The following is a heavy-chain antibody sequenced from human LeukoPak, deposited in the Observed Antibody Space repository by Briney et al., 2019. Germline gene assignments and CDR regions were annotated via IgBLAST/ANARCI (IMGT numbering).Heavy chain of an antibody. CDR2: IKQDGSEK. Sequence: GGSLRLSCATSGLTLSNYWMDWVRQAPGKGLEWVANIKQDGSEKNYVDSVKGRFIISRDNAKNSLYLQMNTLRADDTAVYYCARDGFGTGSNWGQGTLVTVSS. J-gene: IGHJ4*02. CDR1: GLTLSNYW. V-gene: IGHV3-7*03. CDR3: ARDGFGTGSN. D-gene: IGHD3-16*01.